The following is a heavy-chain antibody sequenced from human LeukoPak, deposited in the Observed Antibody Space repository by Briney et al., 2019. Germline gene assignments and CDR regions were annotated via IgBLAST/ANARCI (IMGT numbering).Heavy chain of an antibody. J-gene: IGHJ4*02. Sequence: TSETLSLTCAVSGYSISSGYYWGWIRQPPRKGLEWIGSLYQSVSTYYNPSLKGRVTIPVDTSKNQFSLKVSSVTAADTAVYYCARHGSSGWRRDFDYWGQGTLVTVSS. CDR2: LYQSVST. D-gene: IGHD6-19*01. V-gene: IGHV4-38-2*01. CDR1: GYSISSGYY. CDR3: ARHGSSGWRRDFDY.